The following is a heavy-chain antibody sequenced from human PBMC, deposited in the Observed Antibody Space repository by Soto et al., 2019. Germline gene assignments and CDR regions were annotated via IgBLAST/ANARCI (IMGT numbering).Heavy chain of an antibody. J-gene: IGHJ5*02. CDR1: GYSFTGYW. V-gene: IGHV5-51*01. CDR3: ARGNVANWFGP. Sequence: PGESLKISCEASGYSFTGYWIVWVRQMPGKGLEWMGIVYPSDSRTKYSPSLQGQVAISADTSTSTAYLQWTSLKASDTAMYYCARGNVANWFGPWGQGTLVTVSS. CDR2: VYPSDSRT.